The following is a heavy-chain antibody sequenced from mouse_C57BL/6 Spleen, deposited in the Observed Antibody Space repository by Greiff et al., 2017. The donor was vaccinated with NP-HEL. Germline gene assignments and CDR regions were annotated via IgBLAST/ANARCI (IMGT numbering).Heavy chain of an antibody. Sequence: EVQLQQSGPELVKPGASVKIPCKASGYTFTDYNMDWVKQSHGKSLEWSGDINPNNGGTIYNKKFKGTATLTVDKSSSTAYMELRSLTSEDTAVYYCARRNYGSSPSWFAYWGQGTLVTVSA. CDR1: GYTFTDYN. CDR3: ARRNYGSSPSWFAY. J-gene: IGHJ3*01. CDR2: INPNNGGT. V-gene: IGHV1-18*01. D-gene: IGHD1-1*01.